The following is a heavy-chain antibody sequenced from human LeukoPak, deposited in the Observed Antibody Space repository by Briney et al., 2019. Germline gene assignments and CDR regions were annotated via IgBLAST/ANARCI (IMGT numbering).Heavy chain of an antibody. CDR3: ARSASYSTGWYRFDY. CDR1: GFTFSDYY. D-gene: IGHD6-19*01. J-gene: IGHJ4*02. Sequence: GGSLRLSCAASGFTFSDYYMSWIRQAPGKGLEWVSYISSSGSTIYYADSVKGRFTISRDNAKNSLYLQMNSLRADDTAVYYCARSASYSTGWYRFDYWGLGTLITVSS. V-gene: IGHV3-11*04. CDR2: ISSSGSTI.